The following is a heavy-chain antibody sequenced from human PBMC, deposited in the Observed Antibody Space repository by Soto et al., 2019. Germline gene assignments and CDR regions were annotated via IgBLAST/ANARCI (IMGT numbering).Heavy chain of an antibody. D-gene: IGHD5-18*01. CDR3: VRDGYPAWVYGVDV. J-gene: IGHJ6*02. CDR1: AFTCSTYW. V-gene: IGHV3-74*01. CDR2: LNSDGRTT. Sequence: GGPLRPSGAAPAFTCSTYWMHWVRQAPGKGLVWVSRLNSDGRTTNYADSVKGRFTISRDNARNTLYLQMNSLRAEDTAVYYCVRDGYPAWVYGVDVWGQGTTVTVSS.